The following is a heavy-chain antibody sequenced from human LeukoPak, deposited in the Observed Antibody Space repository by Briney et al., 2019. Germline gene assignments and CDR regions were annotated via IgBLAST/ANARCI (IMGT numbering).Heavy chain of an antibody. CDR3: ARAGRAMGAFDI. D-gene: IGHD5-18*01. J-gene: IGHJ3*02. V-gene: IGHV4-39*02. CDR1: GFTFSSYA. CDR2: IFYNGNT. Sequence: GSLRLSCAASGFTFSSYAMSWIRQPPGKGLECIGTIFYNGNTYYNPSLKNRVTISLDTSNNHFSLKLSSVTAADTAVYYCARAGRAMGAFDIWGQGTMVTVSS.